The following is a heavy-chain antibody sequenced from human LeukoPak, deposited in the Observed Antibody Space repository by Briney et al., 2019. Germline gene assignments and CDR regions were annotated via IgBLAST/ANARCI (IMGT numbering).Heavy chain of an antibody. V-gene: IGHV1-2*02. CDR2: INPNSGGT. J-gene: IGHJ4*02. D-gene: IGHD6-19*01. CDR1: GYTFTGYY. CDR3: ARDRRSSGWEARAY. Sequence: ASVKVSCKASGYTFTGYYMHWVRQAPGQGLEWMGWINPNSGGTNYAQKFQGRVTMTRDTSISTAYMELSRLRSDDTAVYYCARDRRSSGWEARAYWGQGTLVTVSS.